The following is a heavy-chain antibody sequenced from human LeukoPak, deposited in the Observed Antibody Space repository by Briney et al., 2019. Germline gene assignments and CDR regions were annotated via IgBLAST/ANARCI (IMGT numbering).Heavy chain of an antibody. CDR3: ARGDYYDSSGYSPDSYFDY. CDR1: GYTFTGYY. V-gene: IGHV1-2*02. CDR2: INPNSGGT. J-gene: IGHJ4*02. Sequence: ASVKVSCKASGYTFTGYYMHWVRQAPGQGLEWMGWINPNSGGTNYAQKFQGRVTMTRDTSISTAYMELSRLRSDDTAVYYCARGDYYDSSGYSPDSYFDYWGQGTLVTVSS. D-gene: IGHD3-22*01.